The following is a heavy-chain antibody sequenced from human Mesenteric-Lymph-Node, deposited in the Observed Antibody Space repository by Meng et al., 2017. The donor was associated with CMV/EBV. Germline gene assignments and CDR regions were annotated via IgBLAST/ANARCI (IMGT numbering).Heavy chain of an antibody. D-gene: IGHD4-17*01. J-gene: IGHJ4*02. CDR1: GFTPDDYA. V-gene: IGHV3-9*02. CDR2: ISWNSGSI. Sequence: GGSLRLSCAASGFTPDDYAMHWVRQAPGKGLEWVSGISWNSGSIGYADSVKGRFTISRDNAMNSLYLQVNSLGAEDTAVYYCARDGNYGDYDYWGQGTLVTVSS. CDR3: ARDGNYGDYDY.